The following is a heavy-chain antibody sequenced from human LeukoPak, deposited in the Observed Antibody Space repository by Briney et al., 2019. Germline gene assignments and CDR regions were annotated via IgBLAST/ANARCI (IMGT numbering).Heavy chain of an antibody. Sequence: PGGSLRLSCAASEFTFSSYAMHWVRQAPGKGLEWVAVISYDGSNKYYADSVKGRFTISRDNSKNTLYLQMNSLRAEDTAVYYCARGSLYGEGDYWGQGTLVTVSS. CDR1: EFTFSSYA. CDR3: ARGSLYGEGDY. J-gene: IGHJ4*02. D-gene: IGHD4-17*01. V-gene: IGHV3-30-3*01. CDR2: ISYDGSNK.